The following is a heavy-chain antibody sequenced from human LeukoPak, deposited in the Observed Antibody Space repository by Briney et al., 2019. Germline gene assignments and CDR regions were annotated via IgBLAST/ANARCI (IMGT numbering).Heavy chain of an antibody. Sequence: SETLSLTCTVSGGSISSGDYYWSWIRQPPGKGLEWIGYIYYSGSTYYNPSLKSRVTISVDTSKNQFSLKLSSVTAADTAVYYCARSWGSYAEDYWGQGTLVTVSS. CDR2: IYYSGST. D-gene: IGHD3-16*01. CDR1: GGSISSGDYY. J-gene: IGHJ4*02. V-gene: IGHV4-30-4*01. CDR3: ARSWGSYAEDY.